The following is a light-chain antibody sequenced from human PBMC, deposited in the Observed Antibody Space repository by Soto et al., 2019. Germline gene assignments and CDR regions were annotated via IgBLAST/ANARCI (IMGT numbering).Light chain of an antibody. V-gene: IGLV2-8*01. J-gene: IGLJ1*01. CDR3: SSYAGSNTDYV. Sequence: QSALTQPPSASGSPGQSVTISCTGTSSDVGGYKYVSWYQQHPGKVPKLMIYEVSKRPSGVPDRFSGSKSGNTASLTVSGLQAEDEADYYCSSYAGSNTDYVFGTGTKVTLL. CDR2: EVS. CDR1: SSDVGGYKY.